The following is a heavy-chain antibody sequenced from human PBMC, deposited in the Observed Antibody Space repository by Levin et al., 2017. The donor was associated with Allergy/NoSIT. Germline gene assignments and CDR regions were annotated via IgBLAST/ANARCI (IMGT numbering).Heavy chain of an antibody. CDR2: ISGSGGST. D-gene: IGHD4-17*01. CDR3: AKGYPTTVTTDAFDI. J-gene: IGHJ3*02. Sequence: ESLKISCAASGFTFSSYAMSWVRQAPGKGLEWVSAISGSGGSTYYADSVKGRFTISRDNSKNTLYLQMNSLRAEDTAVYYCAKGYPTTVTTDAFDIWGQGTMVTVSS. CDR1: GFTFSSYA. V-gene: IGHV3-23*01.